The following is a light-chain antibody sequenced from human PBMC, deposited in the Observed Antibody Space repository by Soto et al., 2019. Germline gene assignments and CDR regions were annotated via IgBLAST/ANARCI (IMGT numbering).Light chain of an antibody. Sequence: DIQMTQSPSPLSASVGDRVTVTCRASQSISRYLNWYQQKPGNAPKLLNYAASNLQSGVPSRFSGSGSGTDFTLTISSLHPEDFATYFCQQSHTPPLTFGGGTKVEIK. CDR1: QSISRY. V-gene: IGKV1-39*01. J-gene: IGKJ4*01. CDR3: QQSHTPPLT. CDR2: AAS.